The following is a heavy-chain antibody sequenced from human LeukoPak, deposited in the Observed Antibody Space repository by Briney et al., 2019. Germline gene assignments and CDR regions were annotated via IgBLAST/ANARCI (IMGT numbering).Heavy chain of an antibody. V-gene: IGHV4-59*01. J-gene: IGHJ4*02. CDR1: GGSISSYY. D-gene: IGHD6-19*01. CDR3: ARAGRGFDY. Sequence: SETLSLTCTVSGGSISSYYWSWIRQPPGKGLEWIGYIYYSGSTNYNPSLKSRVTISVDTSKNQFSLKLSSATAADTAVYYCARAGRGFDYWGQGTLVTVPS. CDR2: IYYSGST.